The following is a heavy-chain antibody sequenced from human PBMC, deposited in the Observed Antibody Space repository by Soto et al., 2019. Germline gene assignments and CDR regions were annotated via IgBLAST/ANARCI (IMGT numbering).Heavy chain of an antibody. CDR2: ISSSSSYI. D-gene: IGHD2-2*01. Sequence: PGGSLRLSCAASGFTFSSYSMNWVRQAPGKGLEWVSSISSSSSYIYYADSVKGRFTISRDNAKNSLYLQMNSLRAEDTAVYYCARACSSTSCYNDYYYGMDVWGQGTTVTVSS. J-gene: IGHJ6*02. CDR1: GFTFSSYS. V-gene: IGHV3-21*01. CDR3: ARACSSTSCYNDYYYGMDV.